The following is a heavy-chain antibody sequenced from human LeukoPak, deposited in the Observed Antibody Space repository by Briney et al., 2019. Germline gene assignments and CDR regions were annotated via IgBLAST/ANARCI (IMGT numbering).Heavy chain of an antibody. CDR2: IYTSGST. CDR1: GGSISSGSYY. J-gene: IGHJ4*02. CDR3: ARDLGNDYPN. V-gene: IGHV4-61*02. Sequence: SETLSLTCTVSGGSISSGSYYWSWIRQPAGKGLEWIGRIYTSGSTNYNPSLKSRVTISVDTSKNQFSLKLCSVTAADTAVYYCARDLGNDYPNWGQGTLVTVSS. D-gene: IGHD4-11*01.